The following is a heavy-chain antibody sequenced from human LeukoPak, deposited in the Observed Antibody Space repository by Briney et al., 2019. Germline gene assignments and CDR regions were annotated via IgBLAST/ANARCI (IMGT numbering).Heavy chain of an antibody. CDR2: ISGSGGST. Sequence: GGSLRLSCAASGFTFSSYAMSWVRQAPGKGLEWVSAISGSGGSTYYADSVKGRFTISRDNSKNTLYLQMNSLRAEDTAVYYCAKKWAGIAAAGTPFDYWGQGTLVTVSS. J-gene: IGHJ4*02. CDR1: GFTFSSYA. D-gene: IGHD6-13*01. V-gene: IGHV3-23*01. CDR3: AKKWAGIAAAGTPFDY.